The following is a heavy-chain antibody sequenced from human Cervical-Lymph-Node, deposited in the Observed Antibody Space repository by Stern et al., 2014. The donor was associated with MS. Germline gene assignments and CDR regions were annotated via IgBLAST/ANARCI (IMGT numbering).Heavy chain of an antibody. J-gene: IGHJ4*02. CDR3: ASWSRLRLGEAYYFDY. Sequence: QVQLVQSGAEVTKPGSSVKVSCKASGGTFSSHTITWVRHAPGQGLEWMGRTIPILGIKKYAQKFQGRVTISADKSTSTAYMELSSLRSEDTAVYYCASWSRLRLGEAYYFDYWGQGTLVTVSS. CDR1: GGTFSSHT. V-gene: IGHV1-69*09. CDR2: TIPILGIK. D-gene: IGHD3-16*01.